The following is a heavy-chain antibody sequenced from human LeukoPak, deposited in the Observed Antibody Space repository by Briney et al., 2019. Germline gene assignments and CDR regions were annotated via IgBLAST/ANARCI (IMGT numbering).Heavy chain of an antibody. CDR1: GGSISSISYY. V-gene: IGHV4-39*07. CDR2: IYYSGST. Sequence: TSETLSLTCTVSGGSISSISYYWGWIRQPPGKGLEWIGRIYYSGSTYYNPSLKSRLTISVDKSKNQFSLKLSSVTAADTAVYYCARARITMIVVVINGAFDIWGQGTMVTVSS. D-gene: IGHD3-22*01. CDR3: ARARITMIVVVINGAFDI. J-gene: IGHJ3*02.